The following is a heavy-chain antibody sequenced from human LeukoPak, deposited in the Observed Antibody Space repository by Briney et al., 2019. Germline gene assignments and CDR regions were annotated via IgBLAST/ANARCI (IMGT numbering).Heavy chain of an antibody. CDR1: GGSISSYY. V-gene: IGHV4-59*01. CDR2: IYYSGST. J-gene: IGHJ4*02. CDR3: ARDSYGSDADY. D-gene: IGHD3-10*01. Sequence: SETLSLTCTASGGSISSYYWSWIRQPPGKGLEWIGYIYYSGSTNYNPSLKSRVTISVDTSKNQFSLKLSSVTAADTAVYYCARDSYGSDADYWGQGTLVTVSS.